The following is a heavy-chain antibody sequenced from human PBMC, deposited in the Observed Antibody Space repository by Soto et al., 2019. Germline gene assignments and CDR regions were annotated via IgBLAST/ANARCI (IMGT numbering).Heavy chain of an antibody. CDR3: ARHLVGATRGNFDY. CDR1: GYSFTTYW. J-gene: IGHJ4*02. Sequence: EVQLVQSGAEVKEPGESLKISCKGSGYSFTTYWIGWVRQMPGKGMEWMWIIYPYDSETRYSPSFQGQVTISADKSISAAYLQWSSLKASDTAMYYCARHLVGATRGNFDYWGQGTLVTVSS. D-gene: IGHD1-26*01. CDR2: IYPYDSET. V-gene: IGHV5-51*01.